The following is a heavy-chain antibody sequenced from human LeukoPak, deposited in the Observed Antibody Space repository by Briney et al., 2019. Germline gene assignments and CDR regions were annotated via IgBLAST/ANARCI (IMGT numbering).Heavy chain of an antibody. CDR2: IDPKSGGT. V-gene: IGHV1-2*06. Sequence: ASVKVSCKASGYTFIDYYMHWVRQAPGQRLEWMGRIDPKSGGTSYAQKFQDRVAMIRDTSISTAYMELTRLTSDDTAVYYCARAYSSGWYGSTDYWGQGTLVTVSS. D-gene: IGHD6-19*01. CDR3: ARAYSSGWYGSTDY. J-gene: IGHJ4*02. CDR1: GYTFIDYY.